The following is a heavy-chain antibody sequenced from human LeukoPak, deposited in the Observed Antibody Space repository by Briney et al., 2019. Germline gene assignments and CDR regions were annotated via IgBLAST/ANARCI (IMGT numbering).Heavy chain of an antibody. CDR3: AKVLPIYFSPSSWFDP. Sequence: GGSLRLSCAASGLTVSSKCMSWVRQAPGKGLEWVSFIYSGGNTYYADSVKGRFTISRDNSNNTLYLQMNSLRAEDTAVYYCAKVLPIYFSPSSWFDPWGQGTLVTVSS. D-gene: IGHD3-3*01. CDR1: GLTVSSKC. J-gene: IGHJ5*02. V-gene: IGHV3-53*01. CDR2: IYSGGNT.